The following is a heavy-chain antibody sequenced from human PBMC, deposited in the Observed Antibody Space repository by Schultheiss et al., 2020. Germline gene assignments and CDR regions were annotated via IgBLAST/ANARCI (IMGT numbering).Heavy chain of an antibody. CDR3: ARTYYDFWSGYYQNGMDV. Sequence: GGSLRLSCVASGFTFSDYWMHWVRQAPGKGLMWVSRSNTDGSVTTYADSVKGRFTIYRDNAKKTLYLQMTSLRAEDTAVYYCARTYYDFWSGYYQNGMDVWGQGTTVTVSS. CDR1: GFTFSDYW. CDR2: SNTDGSVT. D-gene: IGHD3-3*01. V-gene: IGHV3-74*01. J-gene: IGHJ6*02.